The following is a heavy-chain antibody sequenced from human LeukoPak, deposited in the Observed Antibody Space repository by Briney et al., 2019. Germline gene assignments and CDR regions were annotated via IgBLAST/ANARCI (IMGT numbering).Heavy chain of an antibody. Sequence: GGSLRLSCAASGFTVSSNYMSWVRQAPGKGLEWVSVIYSGGSTYYADSVKGRFTISRDNSKNMLYLQMNSLRAEDTAVYYCAREVGCYYDTSGYCNFDYWGQGTLVTVS. D-gene: IGHD3-22*01. J-gene: IGHJ4*02. CDR3: AREVGCYYDTSGYCNFDY. CDR2: IYSGGST. V-gene: IGHV3-66*01. CDR1: GFTVSSNY.